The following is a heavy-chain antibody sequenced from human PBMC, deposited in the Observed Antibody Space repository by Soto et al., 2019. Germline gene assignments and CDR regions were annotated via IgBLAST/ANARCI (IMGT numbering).Heavy chain of an antibody. J-gene: IGHJ6*02. CDR1: GGSISSGGYY. CDR3: ARDQYCWSGYPLGYYYYGMDV. D-gene: IGHD3-3*01. CDR2: IYYSGST. Sequence: QVQLQESGPGLVKPSQTLSLTCTVSGGSISSGGYYWSWIRQHPGKGLEWLGYIYYSGSTYYNPSLKSRVTISVDTTKNQFSLKLSSVTAADTAVYYCARDQYCWSGYPLGYYYYGMDVWGQGNTVTVSS. V-gene: IGHV4-31*03.